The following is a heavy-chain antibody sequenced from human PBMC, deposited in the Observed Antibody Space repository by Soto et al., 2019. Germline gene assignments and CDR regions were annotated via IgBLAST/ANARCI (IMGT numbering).Heavy chain of an antibody. CDR2: FIPVYCTL. CDR1: GGSFGNSA. D-gene: IGHD3-3*01. Sequence: QVLLVQSGAEVKKPGSSVKISCKASGGSFGNSAINWVRQTPGQGLEWLGGFIPVYCTLNYAQKFQGRVTITADESTGTAYMTLSSLASNDTAVYYCATGVIWIGYFTVDSWGQGTRVTVSS. J-gene: IGHJ4*02. CDR3: ATGVIWIGYFTVDS. V-gene: IGHV1-69*01.